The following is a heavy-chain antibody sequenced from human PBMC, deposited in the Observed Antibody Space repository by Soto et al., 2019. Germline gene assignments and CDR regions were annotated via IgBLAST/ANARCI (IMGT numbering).Heavy chain of an antibody. V-gene: IGHV3-23*01. J-gene: IGHJ4*02. D-gene: IGHD3-10*01. CDR3: AKEGSYGWGSYPFDY. Sequence: PGGSLRLSCAASGFTFSSYAMSWVRQAPGKGLEWVSAISGSGSSTYYADSVKGRFTISRDNSKNTLYLQMNSLRAEDAAVYYFAKEGSYGWGSYPFDYGGRGTLVTVSS. CDR2: ISGSGSST. CDR1: GFTFSSYA.